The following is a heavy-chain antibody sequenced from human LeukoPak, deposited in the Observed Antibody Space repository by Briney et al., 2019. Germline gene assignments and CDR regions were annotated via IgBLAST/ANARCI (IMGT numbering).Heavy chain of an antibody. V-gene: IGHV1-8*01. CDR3: ARAASMVVPAASFDP. CDR1: GYTFTTYD. D-gene: IGHD2-2*01. CDR2: RNPNSGNT. Sequence: GASVKVSCKASGYTFTTYDINWGRQATGQGGEWRGGRNPNSGNTGYAQKCQGRVTMTRKTSISTAYMELSSLRPEDTALYYCARAASMVVPAASFDPWGQGTLVTVSS. J-gene: IGHJ5*02.